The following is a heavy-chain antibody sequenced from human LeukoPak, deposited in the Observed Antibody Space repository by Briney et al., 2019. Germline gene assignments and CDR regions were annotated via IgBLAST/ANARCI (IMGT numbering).Heavy chain of an antibody. D-gene: IGHD2-15*01. V-gene: IGHV1-2*02. CDR2: INPNSGGT. J-gene: IGHJ5*02. CDR1: GYTFTGYY. CDR3: ARDRGLVVAATWWFDP. Sequence: ASVKASYKASGYTFTGYYMHWVRQAPGQGLEWMGGINPNSGGTNYAQKLQGRVTMTRDTSISTAYLELSRLRSDDTAVYYCARDRGLVVAATWWFDPWGQGTLVTVSS.